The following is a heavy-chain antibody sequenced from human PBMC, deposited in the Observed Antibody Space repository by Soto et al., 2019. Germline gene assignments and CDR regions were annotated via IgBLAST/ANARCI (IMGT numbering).Heavy chain of an antibody. V-gene: IGHV3-30-3*01. D-gene: IGHD6-19*01. CDR3: ARTTTVAGTPEFDY. CDR2: ISYDGSNK. Sequence: QVQLVESGGGVVQPGMALRLSCAASGFTFSSFSLHWVRQAPGKGLEWLALISYDGSNKYNADSVKGRFTISRDNSNNTLYLQLSILRPEDTAVYYCARTTTVAGTPEFDYWGQGTLVTVSS. CDR1: GFTFSSFS. J-gene: IGHJ4*02.